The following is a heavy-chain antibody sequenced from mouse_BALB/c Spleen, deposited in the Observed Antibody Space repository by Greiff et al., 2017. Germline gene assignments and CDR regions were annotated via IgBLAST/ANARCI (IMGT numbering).Heavy chain of an antibody. CDR3: ARSKTNYYGSSYYAMDY. V-gene: IGHV5-17*02. D-gene: IGHD1-1*01. CDR1: GFTFSSFG. J-gene: IGHJ4*01. CDR2: ISSGSSTI. Sequence: EVQLVESGGGLVQPGGSRKLSCAASGFTFSSFGMHWVRQAPEKGLEWVAYISSGSSTIYYADTVKGRFTISRDNPKNTLFLQMTSLRSEDTAMYYCARSKTNYYGSSYYAMDYWGQGTSVTVSS.